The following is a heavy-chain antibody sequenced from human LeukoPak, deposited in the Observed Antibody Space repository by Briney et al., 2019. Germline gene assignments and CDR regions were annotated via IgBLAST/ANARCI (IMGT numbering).Heavy chain of an antibody. V-gene: IGHV3-48*01. Sequence: GGSLRLSCAASGFTFTTYSMNWVRQAPGKGLEWISYIYNSTYTIYYADSVKGRFTISTDKAKNSLYLQMNSLRAEDTAVYYCVRGKPRRMGIDYWGQGTLVTVSS. CDR1: GFTFTTYS. J-gene: IGHJ4*02. CDR3: VRGKPRRMGIDY. CDR2: IYNSTYTI.